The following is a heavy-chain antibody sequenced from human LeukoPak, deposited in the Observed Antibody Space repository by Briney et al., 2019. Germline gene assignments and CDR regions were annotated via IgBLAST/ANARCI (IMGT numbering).Heavy chain of an antibody. V-gene: IGHV4-34*01. Sequence: KPSETLSLTCAVYGGSFSGYYWSWIRQPPGKGLEWIGEINHSGSTNYNPSLKSRVTISVDTSKNQFSLKLSSVTAADTAVYYCARHPPKRGYSYGYGNYWGQGALVTVSS. CDR1: GGSFSGYY. D-gene: IGHD5-18*01. J-gene: IGHJ4*02. CDR2: INHSGST. CDR3: ARHPPKRGYSYGYGNY.